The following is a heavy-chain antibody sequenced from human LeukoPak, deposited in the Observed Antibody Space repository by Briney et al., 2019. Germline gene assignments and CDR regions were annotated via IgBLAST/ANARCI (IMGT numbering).Heavy chain of an antibody. V-gene: IGHV4-34*01. Sequence: SETLSLTCAVYGGSLNGYYWSWIRQPPGKGLEWIGEINHSGSTNYNPSLKSRVTISVDTSKNQFSLKLSSVTAADTAVYYCARAPRGRQFDYWGQGTLVTVSS. J-gene: IGHJ4*02. CDR1: GGSLNGYY. CDR3: ARAPRGRQFDY. CDR2: INHSGST.